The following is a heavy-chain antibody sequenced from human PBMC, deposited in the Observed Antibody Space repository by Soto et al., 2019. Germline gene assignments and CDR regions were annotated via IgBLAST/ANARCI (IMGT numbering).Heavy chain of an antibody. CDR1: GISYTTYA. J-gene: IGHJ4*02. D-gene: IGHD5-12*01. V-gene: IGHV1-3*01. CDR2: INAGNGDT. CDR3: ARPISGYVT. Sequence: VQLVQSGAEVKKPGASVKISCTASGISYTTYAIHWVRQAPGQGLEWMGWINAGNGDTRYSQRFQGRVTLTRDTSATTTYMDLSSLRSEDTSLYNCARPISGYVTWGQGTLVTVSS.